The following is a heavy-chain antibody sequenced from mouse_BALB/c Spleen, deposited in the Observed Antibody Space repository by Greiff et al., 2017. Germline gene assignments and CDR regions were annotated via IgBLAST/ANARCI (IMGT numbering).Heavy chain of an antibody. CDR1: GFTFSSSG. J-gene: IGHJ4*01. CDR2: INSNGGST. D-gene: IGHD2-1*01. V-gene: IGHV5-6-3*01. Sequence: EVQRLESGGGLVQPGGSLKLSCAASGFTFSSSGMSWVRQTPDKRLELVATINSNGGSTNYPDSVKGRFTISRDNAKNTLYLQMSSLTSEDTAMYYCAREGGNPYYYAIDYWGQGTSVTVSS. CDR3: AREGGNPYYYAIDY.